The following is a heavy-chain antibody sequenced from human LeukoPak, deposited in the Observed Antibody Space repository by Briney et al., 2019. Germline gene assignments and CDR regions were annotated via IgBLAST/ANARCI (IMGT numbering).Heavy chain of an antibody. CDR1: GFTLSSSE. J-gene: IGHJ4*02. Sequence: GGSLRLSCAASGFTLSSSEMNWVRQAPGKGLEWVSYISRSGSTIYYADSVKGRFTISRDNAKNSLYLQMKSLKTEDTAVYYCTTAPAGGLDFDYWGQGTLVTVSS. D-gene: IGHD3-16*01. V-gene: IGHV3-48*03. CDR3: TTAPAGGLDFDY. CDR2: ISRSGSTI.